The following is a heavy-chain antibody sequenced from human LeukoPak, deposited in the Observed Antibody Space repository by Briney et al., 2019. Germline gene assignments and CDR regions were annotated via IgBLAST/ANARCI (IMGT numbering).Heavy chain of an antibody. CDR1: GGSISSSSYY. Sequence: PSETLSLTCTVSGGSISSSSYYGGWIRQPPGKGLEWIGSIYYSGSTYYNPSLKSRVTISVDTSKNQFSLKLSSVTAADTAVYYCARDLGRPFDPWGQGTLVTVSS. CDR2: IYYSGST. V-gene: IGHV4-39*07. D-gene: IGHD2-15*01. J-gene: IGHJ5*02. CDR3: ARDLGRPFDP.